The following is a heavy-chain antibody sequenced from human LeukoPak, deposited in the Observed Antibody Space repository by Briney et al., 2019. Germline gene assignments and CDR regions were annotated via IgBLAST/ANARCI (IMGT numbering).Heavy chain of an antibody. Sequence: ASVKVSCKASGYTFTGYYMHWVRQAPGQGLEWMGWINPNSGGTNYAQKFQGRVTMTRDTSISTAYMELSRLRSDDTAVYYCARVISTLSSGWTQGGYYYYMDVWGKGTTVTISS. J-gene: IGHJ6*03. D-gene: IGHD6-19*01. V-gene: IGHV1-2*02. CDR2: INPNSGGT. CDR1: GYTFTGYY. CDR3: ARVISTLSSGWTQGGYYYYMDV.